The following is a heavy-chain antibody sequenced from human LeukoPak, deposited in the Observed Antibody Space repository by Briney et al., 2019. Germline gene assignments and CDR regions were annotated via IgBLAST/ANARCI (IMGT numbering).Heavy chain of an antibody. CDR1: GYTFTSYY. Sequence: ASVKLSCKASGYTFTSYYMHWVRQAPGQGLERMGWINTNSGGTNYAQKFHGRVTMTRDTSISTAYMEQSRLRSADTAVVYCARGDSSGLYSWPSNALDIWGERRMVTVRS. CDR2: INTNSGGT. J-gene: IGHJ3*02. CDR3: ARGDSSGLYSWPSNALDI. D-gene: IGHD6-19*01. V-gene: IGHV1-2*02.